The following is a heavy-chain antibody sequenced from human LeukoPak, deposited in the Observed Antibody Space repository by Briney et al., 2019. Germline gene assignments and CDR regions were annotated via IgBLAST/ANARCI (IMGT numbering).Heavy chain of an antibody. D-gene: IGHD1-26*01. Sequence: GGSLRLSCAASGFTFSSYSMNWVRQAPGKGLEWVSSISSSSSYIYYADSVKGRFTISRDNAKNSLYLQMNSLRAEDTAVYYCARDRYVGTTTAGDSDSWGQGTLVTVSS. V-gene: IGHV3-21*04. CDR3: ARDRYVGTTTAGDSDS. CDR1: GFTFSSYS. CDR2: ISSSSSYI. J-gene: IGHJ4*02.